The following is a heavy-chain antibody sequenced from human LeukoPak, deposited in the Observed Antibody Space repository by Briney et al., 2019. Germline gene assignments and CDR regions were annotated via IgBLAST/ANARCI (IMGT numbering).Heavy chain of an antibody. V-gene: IGHV3-23*01. J-gene: IGHJ4*02. D-gene: IGHD6-13*01. CDR2: ISGGGGST. CDR1: GFTFSSYA. Sequence: PGGSLRLSCAASGFTFSSYAMNWVRQAPGKGLEWVSGISGGGGSTYYADSVKGRFTISRDNFENTLYVQMNSLRAEDTAVYYCTSSITAAGFFDYWGQGTLVTVSS. CDR3: TSSITAAGFFDY.